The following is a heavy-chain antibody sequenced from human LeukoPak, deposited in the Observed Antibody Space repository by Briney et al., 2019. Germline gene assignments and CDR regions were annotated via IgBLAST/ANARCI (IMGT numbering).Heavy chain of an antibody. Sequence: GGSLRLSCAASGFTFDDYAMHWVRQAPGKGLEWVSLISGDGGSTYYADSVKGRFTISRDNSKNSLYLQMNSLRTEDTALYYCAKFTGWLQSAHDYFDYWGQGTPVTVSS. D-gene: IGHD5-24*01. J-gene: IGHJ4*02. V-gene: IGHV3-43*02. CDR1: GFTFDDYA. CDR2: ISGDGGST. CDR3: AKFTGWLQSAHDYFDY.